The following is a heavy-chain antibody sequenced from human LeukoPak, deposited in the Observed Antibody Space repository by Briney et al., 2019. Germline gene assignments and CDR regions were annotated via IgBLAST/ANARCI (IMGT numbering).Heavy chain of an antibody. D-gene: IGHD3-22*01. CDR3: TTVGQYYYDSSGYYVDY. J-gene: IGHJ4*02. V-gene: IGHV3-48*04. CDR1: GFTFSSCA. Sequence: GGSLRLSCAASGFTFSSCAMNWVRQAPGKGLEWVSYISSSGSTIYYADSVKGRFTISRDNAKNSLYLQMNSLKTEDTAVYYCTTVGQYYYDSSGYYVDYWGQGTLVTVSS. CDR2: ISSSGSTI.